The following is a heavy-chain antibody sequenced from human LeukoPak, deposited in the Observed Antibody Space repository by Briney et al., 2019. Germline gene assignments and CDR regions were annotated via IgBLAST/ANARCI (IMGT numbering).Heavy chain of an antibody. CDR1: GFTFSSYW. CDR2: INTDGSNT. D-gene: IGHD3-22*01. J-gene: IGHJ4*02. Sequence: GGSLRLSCAASGFTFSSYWMHWVRQAPGKGLVWVSRINTDGSNTSYADSVKGRFTISSDNAKNTLYLQMNSLRAEDTAVYYCARDTWYYYNSSGYNDYWGQGTLVTVSS. V-gene: IGHV3-74*01. CDR3: ARDTWYYYNSSGYNDY.